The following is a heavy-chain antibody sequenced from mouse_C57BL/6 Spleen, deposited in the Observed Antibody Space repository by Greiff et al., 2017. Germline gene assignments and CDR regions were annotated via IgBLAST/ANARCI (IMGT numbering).Heavy chain of an antibody. V-gene: IGHV1-69*01. CDR3: AHCGSSHAMDY. CDR2: IDPSDSYT. D-gene: IGHD1-1*01. J-gene: IGHJ4*01. CDR1: GYTFTSYW. Sequence: QVQLQQPGAELVMPGASVKLSCKASGYTFTSYWMHWVKQRPGQGLEWIGEIDPSDSYTNYNQKFKGKSTLTVDKSSSTAYMQLSSLTSEDSAVYYCAHCGSSHAMDYWGQGTSVTVSS.